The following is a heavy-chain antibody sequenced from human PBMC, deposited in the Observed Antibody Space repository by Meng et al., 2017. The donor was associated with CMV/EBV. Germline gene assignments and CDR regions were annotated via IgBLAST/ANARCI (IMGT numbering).Heavy chain of an antibody. J-gene: IGHJ4*02. CDR3: ASDYYYDSSGYYSDY. D-gene: IGHD3-22*01. Sequence: SVKVFCKASGGTFSSYTISWVRQAPGQGLEWMGRIIPILGIANYAQKFQGRVTITADKSTSTAYMELSSLRSEDTAVYYCASDYYYDSSGYYSDYWGQGTLVTVSS. V-gene: IGHV1-69*02. CDR2: IIPILGIA. CDR1: GGTFSSYT.